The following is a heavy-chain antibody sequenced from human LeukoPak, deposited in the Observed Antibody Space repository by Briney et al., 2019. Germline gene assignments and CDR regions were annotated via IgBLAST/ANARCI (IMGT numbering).Heavy chain of an antibody. CDR2: IKSKTDGGTT. V-gene: IGHV3-15*01. J-gene: IGHJ4*02. CDR3: TTESAFGAFDY. CDR1: GFTFSNAW. Sequence: GGSLRLSCAASGFTFSNAWMSWVRQAPGKGLEWVGRIKSKTDGGTTDYAAPVKGRFTISRDDSKTTLYLQMNSLRTEDTAVYYCTTESAFGAFDYWGQGTLVTVSS. D-gene: IGHD3-3*02.